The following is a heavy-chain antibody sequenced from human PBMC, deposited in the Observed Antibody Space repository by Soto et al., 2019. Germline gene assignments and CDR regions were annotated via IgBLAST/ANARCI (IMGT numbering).Heavy chain of an antibody. CDR2: IVPIFGTT. CDR1: GGVFRRYA. Sequence: SVKVSCKVSGGVFRRYAISWVRQAPGQGLEWLGGIVPIFGTTNYAQKFQGRVTIVADESTSTAYMDLSSLRSDDTAVYYCARPDEGSYHSNHHHPNALHVRGPGTTGTGSS. D-gene: IGHD3-16*02. CDR3: ARPDEGSYHSNHHHPNALHV. V-gene: IGHV1-69*13. J-gene: IGHJ6*02.